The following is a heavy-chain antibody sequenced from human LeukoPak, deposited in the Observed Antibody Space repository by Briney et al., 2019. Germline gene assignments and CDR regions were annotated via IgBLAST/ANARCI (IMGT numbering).Heavy chain of an antibody. V-gene: IGHV3-11*04. CDR1: GFTFSDYY. CDR3: ARDKDGYTDY. D-gene: IGHD5-24*01. J-gene: IGHJ4*02. CDR2: ISTSASSI. Sequence: GGSLRLSCAASGFTFSDYYMSWIRQAPGKGLEWVSYISTSASSIYYADSVKGRFTISRDNAKNSLYLQMNSLRAEDTAAYYCARDKDGYTDYWGQGTLVTVSS.